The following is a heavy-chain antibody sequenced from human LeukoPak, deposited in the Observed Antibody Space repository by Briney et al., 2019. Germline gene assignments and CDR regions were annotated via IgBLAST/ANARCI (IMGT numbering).Heavy chain of an antibody. Sequence: ASVKVSCKASGYTFNIYGISWARQAPGQGLEWMGWISAYNGDTHYAQRFQGRVTLTTDTSTSTAYMELRNLRSDDTAMYYCARDVIEYSSSFDYWGQGTLVTVSS. D-gene: IGHD6-6*01. V-gene: IGHV1-18*01. CDR3: ARDVIEYSSSFDY. J-gene: IGHJ4*02. CDR2: ISAYNGDT. CDR1: GYTFNIYG.